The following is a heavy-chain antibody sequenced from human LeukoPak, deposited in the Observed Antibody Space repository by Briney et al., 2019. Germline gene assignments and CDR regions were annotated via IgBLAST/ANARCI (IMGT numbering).Heavy chain of an antibody. Sequence: SVKVSCKASGGTFSSYAISWVRQAPGQGLEWIGGIIPIFGTANYAQKFQGRVTITTDESTSTAYMELSSLRSEDTAVYYCARAPYGGTMNWYFDLWGRGTLVTVSS. CDR1: GGTFSSYA. D-gene: IGHD4/OR15-4a*01. V-gene: IGHV1-69*05. J-gene: IGHJ2*01. CDR3: ARAPYGGTMNWYFDL. CDR2: IIPIFGTA.